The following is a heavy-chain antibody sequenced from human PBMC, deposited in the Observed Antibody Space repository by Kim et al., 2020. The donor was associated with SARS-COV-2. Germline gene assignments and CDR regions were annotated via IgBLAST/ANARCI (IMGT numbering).Heavy chain of an antibody. CDR3: ARHSIAAAGTPTFDY. V-gene: IGHV3-53*01. CDR2: IYSGGST. J-gene: IGHJ4*02. CDR1: GFTVSSNY. Sequence: GGSLRLSCAASGFTVSSNYMSWVRQAPGKGLEWVSVIYSGGSTYYADSVKGRFTISRDNSKNTLYLQMNSLRAEDTAVYYCARHSIAAAGTPTFDYWGQGTLVTVSS. D-gene: IGHD6-13*01.